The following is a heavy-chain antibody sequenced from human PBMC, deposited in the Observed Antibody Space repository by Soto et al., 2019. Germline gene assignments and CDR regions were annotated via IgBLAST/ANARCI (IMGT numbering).Heavy chain of an antibody. J-gene: IGHJ3*02. CDR2: ISGSGGST. CDR1: GFTFSSYA. Sequence: GGSLRLSCAASGFTFSSYAMSWVRQAPGKGLEWVSAISGSGGSTYYADSVKGRFTISRDNSKNSLYLQMNSLRAEDTDVYYCANVANPEDAGTIPRVGATMGFGAFDIWGQGTMVTVSS. CDR3: ANVANPEDAGTIPRVGATMGFGAFDI. D-gene: IGHD1-26*01. V-gene: IGHV3-23*01.